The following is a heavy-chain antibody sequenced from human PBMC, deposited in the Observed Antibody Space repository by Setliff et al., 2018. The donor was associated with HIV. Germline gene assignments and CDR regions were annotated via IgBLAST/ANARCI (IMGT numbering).Heavy chain of an antibody. CDR3: ARGWGACSSTSCYAPPNWFDP. V-gene: IGHV1-46*01. D-gene: IGHD2-2*01. J-gene: IGHJ5*02. Sequence: ASVKVSCKASGGTFSSYYMHWVRQAPEQGLEWMGVMNPSGSTTYAQKFQGRVTITADKSTSTAYMELSSLRSEDTAVYYCARGWGACSSTSCYAPPNWFDPWGQGTLVTVSS. CDR1: GGTFSSYY. CDR2: MNPSGST.